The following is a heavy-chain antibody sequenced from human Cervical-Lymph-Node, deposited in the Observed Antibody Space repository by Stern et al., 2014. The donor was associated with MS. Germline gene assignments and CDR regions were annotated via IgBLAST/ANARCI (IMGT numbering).Heavy chain of an antibody. Sequence: EVQLLESGAEVKKPGESLKISCKGSGYNFTSYWIGWVRQMPGKGLEWMGVIYPGDSDTRYSPSFQGQVTISADKSISTAYLQWSSLKASDTAMYYCARHCAKREQCAFDYWGQGTLVTVSS. D-gene: IGHD6-19*01. J-gene: IGHJ4*02. V-gene: IGHV5-51*01. CDR1: GYNFTSYW. CDR3: ARHCAKREQCAFDY. CDR2: IYPGDSDT.